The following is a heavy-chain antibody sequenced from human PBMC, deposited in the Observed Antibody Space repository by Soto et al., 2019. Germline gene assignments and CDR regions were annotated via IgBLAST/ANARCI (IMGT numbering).Heavy chain of an antibody. D-gene: IGHD2-15*01. V-gene: IGHV3-23*01. CDR1: GFTLSSYG. CDR2: TAGVSGNT. J-gene: IGHJ4*02. CDR3: AKRYCIGGSCRPYYFEY. Sequence: EVQLLESGGGLVQPGGSLRLSCAASGFTLSSYGMSWVRQAPGKGLQWVSTAGVSGNTYYSVSVKGRFTISRDNSKNTLYLQMNSLRAEDTAVYYCAKRYCIGGSCRPYYFEYWGQGTLVTVSS.